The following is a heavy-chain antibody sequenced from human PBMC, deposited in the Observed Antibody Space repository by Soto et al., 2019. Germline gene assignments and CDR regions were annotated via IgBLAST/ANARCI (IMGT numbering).Heavy chain of an antibody. V-gene: IGHV5-51*01. Sequence: GESLKISCKGSGYSFTSYWIGWVRQMPGKGLEWMGIIYPGDSDTRYSPSFQGQVTISADKSISTAYLQWSSLKASDTAMYYCARSGDRPKNDYGSGSANWFDPWGQGTLVTVSS. CDR3: ARSGDRPKNDYGSGSANWFDP. D-gene: IGHD3-10*01. CDR2: IYPGDSDT. CDR1: GYSFTSYW. J-gene: IGHJ5*02.